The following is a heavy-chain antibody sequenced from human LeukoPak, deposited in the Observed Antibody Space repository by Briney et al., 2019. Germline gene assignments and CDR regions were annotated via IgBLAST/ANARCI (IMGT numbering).Heavy chain of an antibody. CDR1: GGIFSGYY. CDR2: INHSGST. D-gene: IGHD2-15*01. Sequence: PSETLSLTCAVYGGIFSGYYWSWIRQPPGKGLEWIGEINHSGSTNYNPSLKSRVTISVDTSKNQFSLKLSSVTAADTAVYYCARVRGFCSGGSCLNDPFDIWGQGTMVTVSS. V-gene: IGHV4-34*01. CDR3: ARVRGFCSGGSCLNDPFDI. J-gene: IGHJ3*02.